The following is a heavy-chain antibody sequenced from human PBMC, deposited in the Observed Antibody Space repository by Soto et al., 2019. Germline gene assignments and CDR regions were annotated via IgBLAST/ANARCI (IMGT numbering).Heavy chain of an antibody. D-gene: IGHD3-10*01. CDR1: GFTFAKYW. J-gene: IGHJ1*01. Sequence: EEQLVESGGGLVQPGGSLRLSCVVSGFTFAKYWMHWVRQAPGKGLVWVARIETDGTTQTYADSVEGRFTISRDDAKNTLYLHMNSLRAEDTAVYYCGRQAALWEKVDFRGHGTPVTVSP. V-gene: IGHV3-74*02. CDR2: IETDGTTQ. CDR3: GRQAALWEKVDF.